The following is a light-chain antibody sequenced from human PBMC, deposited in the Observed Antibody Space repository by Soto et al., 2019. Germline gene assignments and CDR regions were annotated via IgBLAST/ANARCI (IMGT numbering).Light chain of an antibody. CDR1: QSVLYSSNNKNY. V-gene: IGKV4-1*01. J-gene: IGKJ1*01. Sequence: DIVMTQSPDSLAVSLGERATINCKSSQSVLYSSNNKNYLAWYQQKPGQPPKLLIYWASTRESGVPDRFSGRGSGTDFTLTISRLQAEDVAVYYFQQYSSTPWTFGQGTKGEIK. CDR2: WAS. CDR3: QQYSSTPWT.